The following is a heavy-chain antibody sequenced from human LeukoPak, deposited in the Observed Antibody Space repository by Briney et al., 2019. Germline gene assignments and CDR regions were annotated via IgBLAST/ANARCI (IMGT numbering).Heavy chain of an antibody. J-gene: IGHJ1*01. D-gene: IGHD4-11*01. CDR2: INPRDDTT. Sequence: ASVKVSCKASGYTFISYYIHWVRQAPGQGLEWVGIINPRDDTTSYAQRFQGRVTVTRDTTTTTVYMELSSLRPEDTAVSYCTRVHDYRTSGEYFQHWGQGTLVTVSS. CDR1: GYTFISYY. CDR3: TRVHDYRTSGEYFQH. V-gene: IGHV1-46*03.